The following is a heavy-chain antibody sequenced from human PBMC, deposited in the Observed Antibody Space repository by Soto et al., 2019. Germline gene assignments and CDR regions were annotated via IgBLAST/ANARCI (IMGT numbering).Heavy chain of an antibody. V-gene: IGHV1-18*01. J-gene: IGHJ6*02. CDR2: ISAYNGNT. Sequence: XSVNVSYKASVYTFTSYGISWVRQAPGQGLEWMGWISAYNGNTNYAQKLQGRVTMTTDTSTSTAYMELRSLRSDDTAVYYCARNSDSYYYYGMDVWGQGATVTVSS. CDR1: VYTFTSYG. CDR3: ARNSDSYYYYGMDV. D-gene: IGHD3-10*01.